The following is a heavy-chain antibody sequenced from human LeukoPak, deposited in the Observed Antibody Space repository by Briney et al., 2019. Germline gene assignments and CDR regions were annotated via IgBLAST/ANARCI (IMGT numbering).Heavy chain of an antibody. D-gene: IGHD2-21*01. Sequence: GASVKVSCKASGGTFSSYAISWVRQAPGQGLEWMGGIIPIFGTANYAQKFQGWVTVTRDTSITTAYMDLSRLRSDDTAVYYCARAGAIPNTYAFDIWGQGTMVTVSS. CDR3: ARAGAIPNTYAFDI. V-gene: IGHV1-69*05. J-gene: IGHJ3*02. CDR2: IIPIFGTA. CDR1: GGTFSSYA.